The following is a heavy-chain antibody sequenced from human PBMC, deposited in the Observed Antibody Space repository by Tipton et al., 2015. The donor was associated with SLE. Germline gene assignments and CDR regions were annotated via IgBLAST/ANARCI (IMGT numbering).Heavy chain of an antibody. J-gene: IGHJ4*02. CDR2: ISSSSSYI. D-gene: IGHD1-14*01. CDR1: GFSVSTNY. Sequence: SLRLSCEASGFSVSTNYMSWVRQAPGRGLEWVSSISSSSSYIYYADSVKGRFTISRDNAKNSLYLQMNSLRAEDTALYYCAKGRSGARRAFDYWGQGTLVTVSS. V-gene: IGHV3-21*04. CDR3: AKGRSGARRAFDY.